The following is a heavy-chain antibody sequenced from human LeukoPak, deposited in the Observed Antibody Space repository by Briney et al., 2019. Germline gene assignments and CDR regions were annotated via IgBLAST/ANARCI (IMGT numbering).Heavy chain of an antibody. D-gene: IGHD3-10*01. CDR2: IYYSGST. V-gene: IGHV4-59*01. CDR3: AAKDYYGSSWTFDY. J-gene: IGHJ4*02. Sequence: SETLSLTCTVSGGSISSYYWSWIRQPPGKGLEWIGYIYYSGSTNYNPSLKSRVTISVDTSKNQFSLKLSSVTAADTAVYYCAAKDYYGSSWTFDYWGQGTLVTVFS. CDR1: GGSISSYY.